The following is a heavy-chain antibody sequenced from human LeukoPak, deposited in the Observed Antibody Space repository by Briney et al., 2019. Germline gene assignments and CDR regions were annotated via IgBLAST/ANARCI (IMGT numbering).Heavy chain of an antibody. CDR3: VRFGVNYDMDV. J-gene: IGHJ6*02. D-gene: IGHD3-16*01. Sequence: SETLSLTCSVSGGSISGYYWTWVRQPPGKGLEWIGQIHCSGRADYNPSLKSRITMSVDTSRNQISLKPSSVTAADTAIYYCVRFGVNYDMDVWGQGTTVTVFS. V-gene: IGHV4-59*01. CDR1: GGSISGYY. CDR2: IHCSGRA.